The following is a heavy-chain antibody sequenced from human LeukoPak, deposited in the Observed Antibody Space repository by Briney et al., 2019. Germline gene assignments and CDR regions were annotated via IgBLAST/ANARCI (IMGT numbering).Heavy chain of an antibody. CDR1: GFTFSSYA. CDR2: ISSSSTI. V-gene: IGHV3-48*01. J-gene: IGHJ5*02. D-gene: IGHD6-19*01. Sequence: GGSLRLSCAASGFTFSSYAMSWVRQAPGKGLEWVSYISSSSTIYYADSVKGRFTISRDNAKNSLYLQMNSLRAEDTAVYYCARDLLAYSSGWYNWFDPWGQGTLVTVSS. CDR3: ARDLLAYSSGWYNWFDP.